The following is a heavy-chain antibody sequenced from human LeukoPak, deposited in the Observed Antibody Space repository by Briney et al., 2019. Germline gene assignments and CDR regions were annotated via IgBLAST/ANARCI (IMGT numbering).Heavy chain of an antibody. CDR3: ERGYSSSLW. Sequence: GASVKVSCKASGYTVTSYDIYWVRQATGQGLEWMGWMNPNSGNTGYAQKFQGRVTMTRNTSISTAHMELTILKSAESAVYYCERGYSSSLWWGQGTLVTVSS. D-gene: IGHD6-6*01. J-gene: IGHJ4*02. CDR2: MNPNSGNT. CDR1: GYTVTSYD. V-gene: IGHV1-8*01.